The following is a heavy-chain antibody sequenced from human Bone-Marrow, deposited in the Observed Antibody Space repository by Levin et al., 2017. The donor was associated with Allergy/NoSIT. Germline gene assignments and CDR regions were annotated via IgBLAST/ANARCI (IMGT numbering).Heavy chain of an antibody. CDR2: VYHTGST. V-gene: IGHV4-38-2*02. D-gene: IGHD1-14*01. J-gene: IGHJ4*02. Sequence: KPSETLSLTCAVSGHSMTTDYYWAWIRHLPGKGLEWIGNVYHTGSTYYTPSLESRASISIDTSRNQFSLKLASVTAADTAVYFCARDGCSRTGCFLYWGRGILVTVSS. CDR1: GHSMTTDYY. CDR3: ARDGCSRTGCFLY.